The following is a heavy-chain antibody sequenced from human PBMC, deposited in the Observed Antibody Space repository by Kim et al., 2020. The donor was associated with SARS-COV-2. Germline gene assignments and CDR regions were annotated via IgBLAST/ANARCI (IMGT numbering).Heavy chain of an antibody. J-gene: IGHJ4*02. Sequence: SETLSLTCAVYGGSFSGYYWSWIRQPPGKGLEWIGEINHSGSTNYNPSLKSRVTISVDTSKNQFSLKLSSVTAADTAVYYCARWGALGTYCSSTSCYGADFDYWGQGTLVTVSS. V-gene: IGHV4-34*01. D-gene: IGHD2-2*01. CDR1: GGSFSGYY. CDR3: ARWGALGTYCSSTSCYGADFDY. CDR2: INHSGST.